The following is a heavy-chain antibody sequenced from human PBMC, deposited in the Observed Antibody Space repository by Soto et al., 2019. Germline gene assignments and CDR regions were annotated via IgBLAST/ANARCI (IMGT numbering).Heavy chain of an antibody. J-gene: IGHJ6*02. CDR2: IIPIVGTA. D-gene: IGHD2-15*01. Sequence: QVQLVQSGAEVKKPGSSVKVSCKASGGTFSSYAISWVRQAPGQGLEWMGGIIPIVGTANYAQKFQGRVTITADEYTSTAYMELSSLRSEDTAVYYCAGSQDIVVVVAATPYGMDVWGQGTTVTVSS. CDR3: AGSQDIVVVVAATPYGMDV. V-gene: IGHV1-69*01. CDR1: GGTFSSYA.